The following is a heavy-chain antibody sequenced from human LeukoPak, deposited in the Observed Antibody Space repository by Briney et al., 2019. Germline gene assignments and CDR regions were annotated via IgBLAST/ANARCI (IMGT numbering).Heavy chain of an antibody. CDR1: GFTFSNYG. CDR3: VRGQTNLDNWFDP. Sequence: GSLRLSCEASGFTFSNYGMNWVRQAPGKGLEWVSYIRPNDGTTHYADSVKGRFTISRDNAKNSLSLQMTGLRVDDSAVYYCVRGQTNLDNWFDPWGQGTLVIVSS. CDR2: IRPNDGTT. J-gene: IGHJ5*02. D-gene: IGHD2-8*01. V-gene: IGHV3-48*01.